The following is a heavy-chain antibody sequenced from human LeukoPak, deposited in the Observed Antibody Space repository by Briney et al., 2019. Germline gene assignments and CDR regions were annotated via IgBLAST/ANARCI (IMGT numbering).Heavy chain of an antibody. CDR1: GFTLSRYW. CDR3: GRENSNSWYLDY. D-gene: IGHD6-13*01. Sequence: GGSLRLSCAASGFTLSRYWMSWVRQAPGKGLERVANIKHDGSEKYYVDSVKGRFTIMSDNAKNSLYLLKLSLRTDEDTVYYFGRENSNSWYLDYWGQGTLVTVSS. CDR2: IKHDGSEK. V-gene: IGHV3-7*05. J-gene: IGHJ4*02.